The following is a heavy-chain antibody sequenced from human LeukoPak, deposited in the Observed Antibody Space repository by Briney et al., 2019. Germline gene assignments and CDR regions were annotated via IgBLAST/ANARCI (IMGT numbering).Heavy chain of an antibody. J-gene: IGHJ2*01. D-gene: IGHD4-23*01. CDR1: GGSINTYS. CDR3: AADYGGNSDWYFDL. Sequence: SETLSLTCTVSGGSINTYSWSWIRQPPGKALEWIGYISPSGTTNYNPSFESRVTISLSTSKNHFSLQLKSVTAADTALYYWAADYGGNSDWYFDLWDRGTLVTVSS. V-gene: IGHV4-4*09. CDR2: ISPSGTT.